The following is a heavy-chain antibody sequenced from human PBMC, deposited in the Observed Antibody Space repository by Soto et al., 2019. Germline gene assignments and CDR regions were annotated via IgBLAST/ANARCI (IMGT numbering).Heavy chain of an antibody. D-gene: IGHD3-22*01. V-gene: IGHV3-30-3*01. CDR3: AREKFAHYDTSITGYFDY. Sequence: QVQLVESGGGVVQPGRSLTLSCAASKFIFRNYAIYWLRQAPGKGLEWVAVISHDGTNTNYADSVKGRFTISRDNSKNTLFLQMNSLRPEDTAVYYCAREKFAHYDTSITGYFDYWGQGTLVTVSS. J-gene: IGHJ4*02. CDR1: KFIFRNYA. CDR2: ISHDGTNT.